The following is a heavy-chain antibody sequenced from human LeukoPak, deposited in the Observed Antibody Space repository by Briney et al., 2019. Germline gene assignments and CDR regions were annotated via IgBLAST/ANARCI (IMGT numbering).Heavy chain of an antibody. J-gene: IGHJ4*02. CDR1: GFTFSSYS. Sequence: GGSLRLSCAASGFTFSSYSMNRVRQAPGKGLKWVSSISSSNSYIYYADSVKGRFTISRDNAKNSLYLQMNSLRAEDTAVYYCARHDYGDYSLFDYWGQGTLVTVSS. CDR3: ARHDYGDYSLFDY. D-gene: IGHD4-17*01. CDR2: ISSSNSYI. V-gene: IGHV3-21*01.